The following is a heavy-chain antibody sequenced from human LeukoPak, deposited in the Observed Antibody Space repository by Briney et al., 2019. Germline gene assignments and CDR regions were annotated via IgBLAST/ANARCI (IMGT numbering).Heavy chain of an antibody. J-gene: IGHJ4*02. CDR1: GYSFTSYW. Sequence: GESLKISCKGSGYSFTSYWIGWVRQTPGKGLEWMGIIYPGDSDTRYSPSFQGQVTISADKSISTAYLQWSSLKASDTAMYYCARQGRDYYDSSGYSDYWGQGTLVTVSS. D-gene: IGHD3-22*01. CDR2: IYPGDSDT. V-gene: IGHV5-51*01. CDR3: ARQGRDYYDSSGYSDY.